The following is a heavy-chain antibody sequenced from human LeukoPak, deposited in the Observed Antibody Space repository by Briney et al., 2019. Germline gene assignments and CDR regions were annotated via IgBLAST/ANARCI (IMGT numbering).Heavy chain of an antibody. CDR2: IYYSGST. CDR1: GGSISSHY. J-gene: IGHJ4*02. CDR3: ARGRIQLWFGRQYYFDY. Sequence: PSETLSLTCXVSGGSISSHYWSWIRQPPGKGLEWIGYIYYSGSTNYNPSLKSRVTISVDTSKNQFSLKLSSVTAADTAVYYCARGRIQLWFGRQYYFDYWGQGTLVTVSS. D-gene: IGHD5-18*01. V-gene: IGHV4-59*11.